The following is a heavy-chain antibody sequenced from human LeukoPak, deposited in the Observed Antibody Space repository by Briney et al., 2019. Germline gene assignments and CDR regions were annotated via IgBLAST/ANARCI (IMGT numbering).Heavy chain of an antibody. CDR3: ARLPRPSHYYYYYMDV. D-gene: IGHD6-6*01. V-gene: IGHV5-51*01. CDR1: GSIFTSYW. J-gene: IGHJ6*03. CDR2: IYPGDSDT. Sequence: GASLQISCQGSGSIFTSYWIGWWRRLPGKGLEWMGIIYPGDSDTRYSPSFQGQVTISADKSISTAYLQWSSLKASDTAMYYCARLPRPSHYYYYYMDVWGKGTTVTVSS.